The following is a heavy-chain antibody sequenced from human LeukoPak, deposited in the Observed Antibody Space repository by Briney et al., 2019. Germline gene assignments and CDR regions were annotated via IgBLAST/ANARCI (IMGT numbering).Heavy chain of an antibody. CDR1: GFTFSNYI. Sequence: GGSLRLSCAASGFTFSNYIMSWVRQAPGKGLEWVSVISGSGGTTYYADSVKGRFTTSGDNSKNTMYLQMNSLRAEDTAVYYCAKGLGVGALAQFDYWGQGTLVTVSS. D-gene: IGHD1-26*01. CDR3: AKGLGVGALAQFDY. J-gene: IGHJ4*02. V-gene: IGHV3-23*01. CDR2: ISGSGGTT.